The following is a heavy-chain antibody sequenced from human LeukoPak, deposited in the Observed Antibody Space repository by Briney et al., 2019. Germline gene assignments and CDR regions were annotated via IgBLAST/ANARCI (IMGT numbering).Heavy chain of an antibody. CDR2: ISGYNGNT. J-gene: IGHJ4*02. CDR1: GYTFTGYY. V-gene: IGHV1-18*04. Sequence: APVKVSCKASGYTFTGYYMHWVRQAPGQGLEWMGWISGYNGNTNYAQKFQGRVTMTTDTSTNTAYMDLRSLRSDDTAVYYCARNWGAGHPINFDYWGQGTLVTVSS. CDR3: ARNWGAGHPINFDY. D-gene: IGHD3-16*01.